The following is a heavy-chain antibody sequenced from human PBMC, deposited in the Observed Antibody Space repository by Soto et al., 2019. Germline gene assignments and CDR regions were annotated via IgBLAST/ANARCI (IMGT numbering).Heavy chain of an antibody. J-gene: IGHJ4*02. CDR1: GGSISSGDYY. CDR3: ASSSPFHY. V-gene: IGHV4-30-4*01. CDR2: IYYSGNT. Sequence: SETLSLTCTVSGGSISSGDYYWSWIRQPPGKGLEWIGYIYYSGNTYYKPSLKSRVSISIDTSRNQFSLKLTSVTAADTGVYYCASSSPFHYWGPGILVTVSS. D-gene: IGHD6-6*01.